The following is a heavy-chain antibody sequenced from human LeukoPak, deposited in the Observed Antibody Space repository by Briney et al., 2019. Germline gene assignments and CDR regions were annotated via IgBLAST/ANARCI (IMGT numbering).Heavy chain of an antibody. CDR2: IKQDGSEK. V-gene: IGHV3-7*01. CDR1: GFTFSSYW. D-gene: IGHD6-6*01. CDR3: ARTKSSSSFYYYYYMDV. Sequence: GGSLRLSCAASGFTFSSYWMSWVRQAPGKGLEWVANIKQDGSEKYYVDSVKGRFTISRDNAKNSLYLQMNSLRAEDTAVYHCARTKSSSSFYYYYYMDVWGKGTTVTVSS. J-gene: IGHJ6*03.